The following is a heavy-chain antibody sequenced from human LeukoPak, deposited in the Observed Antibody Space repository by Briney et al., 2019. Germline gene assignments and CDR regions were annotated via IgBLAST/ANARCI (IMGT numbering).Heavy chain of an antibody. CDR1: GYTFTSYG. V-gene: IGHV1-18*01. CDR3: AKVSIYAGEGDYFDY. D-gene: IGHD7-27*01. CDR2: ISVNNGNT. J-gene: IGHJ4*02. Sequence: ASVRVSCKASGYTFTSYGVTWVRQPPAQGLEWMGWISVNNGNTNYAQELQGRVTMTADASTSTGYMELRSLRSDDTAVYYCAKVSIYAGEGDYFDYWGQGTLVTVSS.